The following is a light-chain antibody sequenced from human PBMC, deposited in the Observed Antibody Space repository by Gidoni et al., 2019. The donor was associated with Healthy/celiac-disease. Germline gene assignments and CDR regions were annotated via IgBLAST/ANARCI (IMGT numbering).Light chain of an antibody. CDR1: SSDVGGYNY. CDR2: EVS. J-gene: IGLJ2*01. Sequence: QSALTQPPSASGSPGQSVTISCTGTSSDVGGYNYVSWYQQHPGKAPKLMLYEVSKRPSGVPDRFSGSKSGNTASLTVSWLQAEDEADYYCSSYAGSFVVFGGGTKLTVL. CDR3: SSYAGSFVV. V-gene: IGLV2-8*01.